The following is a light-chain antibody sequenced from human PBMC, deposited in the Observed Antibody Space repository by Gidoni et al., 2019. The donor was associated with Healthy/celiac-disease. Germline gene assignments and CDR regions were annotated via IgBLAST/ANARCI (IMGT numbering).Light chain of an antibody. CDR1: QSVSSSY. J-gene: IGKJ2*03. Sequence: EIVLTQSPGTLSLSPGERATLSCRASQSVSSSYLAWYQQKPGQAPMLLIYGASSRATGIPDRFSGSGSGTDFTLTISRLEPEDFAVYYCQQYGSSPPRSFGQGTKLEIK. CDR3: QQYGSSPPRS. V-gene: IGKV3-20*01. CDR2: GAS.